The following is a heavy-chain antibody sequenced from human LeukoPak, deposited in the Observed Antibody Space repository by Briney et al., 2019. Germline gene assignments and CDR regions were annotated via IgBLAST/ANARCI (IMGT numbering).Heavy chain of an antibody. CDR3: AKAEGGYYYYGMDV. V-gene: IGHV3-30*18. CDR1: GFTFSSYG. Sequence: GGSLRLSCAASGFTFSSYGMHWVRQAPGKGLEWVAVISYDGSNKYYADSVQGRFTISRDNSKNTLYLKMNSLRAEDTAVYYCAKAEGGYYYYGMDVWGQGTTVTVSS. CDR2: ISYDGSNK. J-gene: IGHJ6*02. D-gene: IGHD1-14*01.